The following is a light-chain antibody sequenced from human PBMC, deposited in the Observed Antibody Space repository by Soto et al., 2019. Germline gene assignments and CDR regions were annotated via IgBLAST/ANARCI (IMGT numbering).Light chain of an antibody. Sequence: LLTQSPGALSSSIGERATLACRASKSVSNYVAWYQQKSGQPPRLLIYGASSRASGIPDRFSGSGSGTDFTLTITRREPEDFAGYYCQQYVNASPRTFGQGTKVDIK. CDR3: QQYVNASPRT. V-gene: IGKV3-20*01. CDR1: KSVSNY. J-gene: IGKJ1*01. CDR2: GAS.